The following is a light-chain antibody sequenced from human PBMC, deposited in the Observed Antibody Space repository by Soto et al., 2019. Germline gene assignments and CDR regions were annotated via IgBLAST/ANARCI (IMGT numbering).Light chain of an antibody. Sequence: DLVLTPTPRSSPVTLGQPASISCRSSQSLLHSDGNTYLSWLQQRPGQTPRLLIYKTSNRFSGVPDRFSGSGAWTDFTLKISRVEAEDVGVYYCMQATQYPPSTFGQGTKLEI. CDR1: QSLLHSDGNTY. J-gene: IGKJ2*01. V-gene: IGKV2-24*01. CDR3: MQATQYPPST. CDR2: KTS.